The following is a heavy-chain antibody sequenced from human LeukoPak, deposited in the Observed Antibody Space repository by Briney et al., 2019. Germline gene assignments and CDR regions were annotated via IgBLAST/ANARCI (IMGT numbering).Heavy chain of an antibody. V-gene: IGHV4-59*04. D-gene: IGHD2-15*01. CDR1: GGSISDYY. J-gene: IGHJ4*02. CDR2: IYYSGST. CDR3: ASKYCSGGSCYFDY. Sequence: SETLSLTCSVSGGSISDYYWSWIRQPPGKGLEWIGYIYYSGSTYYNPSLKSRVTMSVDTSKNQFSLKLSSVTAVDTAVYYCASKYCSGGSCYFDYWGQGTLVTVSS.